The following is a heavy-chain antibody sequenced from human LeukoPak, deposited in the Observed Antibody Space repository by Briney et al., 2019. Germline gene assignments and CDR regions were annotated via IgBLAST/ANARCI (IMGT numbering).Heavy chain of an antibody. CDR2: ISGTGGST. J-gene: IGHJ5*02. Sequence: PGGSLRLSCAASGFTFSTYAVTWVRQAPGKGLEWVSLISGTGGSTYYADSVKGRFTISRDNSKNTLYLQMNSLRAEDTAVYYCAREWYSSSWYQIDPWGQGTLVTVSS. D-gene: IGHD6-13*01. CDR1: GFTFSTYA. V-gene: IGHV3-23*01. CDR3: AREWYSSSWYQIDP.